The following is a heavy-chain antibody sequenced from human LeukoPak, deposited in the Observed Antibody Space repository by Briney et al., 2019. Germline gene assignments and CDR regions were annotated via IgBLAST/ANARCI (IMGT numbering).Heavy chain of an antibody. Sequence: SETLSLTCAVYGGSFSGYYWSWIRQPPGKGLEWIGEINHSGSTNYNPSLKSRVAISVDKSKNHFSLQLTSVTAADTAVYYCARSISAMIRGAPYYWGRGALVTVSS. V-gene: IGHV4-34*01. J-gene: IGHJ4*02. CDR2: INHSGST. CDR3: ARSISAMIRGAPYY. D-gene: IGHD3-10*01. CDR1: GGSFSGYY.